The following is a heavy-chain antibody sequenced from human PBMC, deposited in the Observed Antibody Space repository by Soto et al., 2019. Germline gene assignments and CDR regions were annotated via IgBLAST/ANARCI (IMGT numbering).Heavy chain of an antibody. V-gene: IGHV4-59*08. CDR2: IYYSGST. CDR3: ARRRIAAAGTRSGYFDL. Sequence: SETLSLTCTVSGGSISSYYWGWIRQPPGKGLEWIGYIYYSGSTNYNPSLKSRVTISVDTSKNQFSLKLSSVTAADTAVYYCARRRIAAAGTRSGYFDLWGRGTLVTVSS. J-gene: IGHJ2*01. CDR1: GGSISSYY. D-gene: IGHD6-13*01.